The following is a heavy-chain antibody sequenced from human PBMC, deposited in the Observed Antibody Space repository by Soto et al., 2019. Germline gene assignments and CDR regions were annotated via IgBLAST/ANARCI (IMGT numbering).Heavy chain of an antibody. CDR2: IWYDGSNK. J-gene: IGHJ5*02. D-gene: IGHD4-17*01. CDR1: GFTFSSYG. V-gene: IGHV3-33*01. CDR3: AGDDYYNWFDP. Sequence: QVQLVESGGGVVQPGRSLRLSCAASGFTFSSYGMHWVRQAPGKGLEWVAVIWYDGSNKYYADSVKGRFTISRDNSKNTLYLQMNSLRAEDTAVYYCAGDDYYNWFDPWGQGTLVTVSS.